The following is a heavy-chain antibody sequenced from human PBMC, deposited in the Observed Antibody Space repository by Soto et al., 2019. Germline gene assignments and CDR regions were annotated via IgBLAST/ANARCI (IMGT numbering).Heavy chain of an antibody. CDR1: GYSFTSYW. Sequence: PGESLKISCQGSGYSFTSYWITWVRQMPGKGLEWMGRIDPSDSYTNYSPSFQGHVTISADKSISTAYLQWSSLKASDTAMYYCARHANYYYYGMDVWGQGTTVTVSS. CDR3: ARHANYYYYGMDV. V-gene: IGHV5-10-1*01. CDR2: IDPSDSYT. J-gene: IGHJ6*02.